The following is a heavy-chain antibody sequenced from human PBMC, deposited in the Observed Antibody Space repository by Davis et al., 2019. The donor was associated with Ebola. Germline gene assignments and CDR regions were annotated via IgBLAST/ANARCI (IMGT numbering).Heavy chain of an antibody. D-gene: IGHD6-19*01. J-gene: IGHJ4*02. Sequence: AASVKVSCKASGYTFTSYGISWVRQAPGQGLEWMGWISAYNGNTNYAQKFQGRVTMTKDTSTSTAYMELRSLRSDDTAVYYCATSGSGPGYRYYFDYWGQGTLVTVSS. CDR1: GYTFTSYG. CDR2: ISAYNGNT. V-gene: IGHV1-18*04. CDR3: ATSGSGPGYRYYFDY.